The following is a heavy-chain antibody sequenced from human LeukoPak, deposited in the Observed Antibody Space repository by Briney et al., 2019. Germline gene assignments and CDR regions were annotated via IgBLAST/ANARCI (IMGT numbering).Heavy chain of an antibody. CDR1: GGSISSSSYY. CDR3: ARTDAGAFDL. CDR2: IYYSGST. V-gene: IGHV4-39*01. J-gene: IGHJ3*01. Sequence: SETLSLTCTVSGGSISSSSYYWGWIRQPPGKGLEWIGSIYYSGSTYYNPSLKSRVTISVDTSKNQFSLKLSSVTAADTAVYYCARTDAGAFDLWGQGTMVTVSS.